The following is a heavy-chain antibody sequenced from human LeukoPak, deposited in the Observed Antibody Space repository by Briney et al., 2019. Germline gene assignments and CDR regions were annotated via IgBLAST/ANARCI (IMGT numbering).Heavy chain of an antibody. V-gene: IGHV3-21*01. CDR1: GFTFSSYS. J-gene: IGHJ4*02. Sequence: PGGSLRLSCAASGFTFSSYSMNWVRQAPGKGLEWVSSISSSSSYVYYADSVKGRFTISRDNAKNSLYLQMNSLRAEDTAVYYCARVGRDYYDSSGYYGPFDYWGQGTLVTVSS. CDR3: ARVGRDYYDSSGYYGPFDY. D-gene: IGHD3-22*01. CDR2: ISSSSSYV.